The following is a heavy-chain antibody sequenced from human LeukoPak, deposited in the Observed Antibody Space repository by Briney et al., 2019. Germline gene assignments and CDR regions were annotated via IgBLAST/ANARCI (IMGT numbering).Heavy chain of an antibody. V-gene: IGHV3-23*01. J-gene: IGHJ4*02. CDR1: GFTFSSYA. CDR2: ISGSGGST. Sequence: PEGSLRLSCAASGFTFSSYAMSWVRQAPGKGLEWVSAISGSGGSTYYADSVKGRFTISRDNSKNTLYLQMNSLRAEDTAVYYCAKDDYGDYVGFDYWGQGTLVTVSS. CDR3: AKDDYGDYVGFDY. D-gene: IGHD4-17*01.